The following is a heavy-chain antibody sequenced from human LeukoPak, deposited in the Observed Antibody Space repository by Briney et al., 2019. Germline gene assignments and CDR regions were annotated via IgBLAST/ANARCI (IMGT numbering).Heavy chain of an antibody. J-gene: IGHJ4*02. Sequence: PGGSLRLSCAASGFTFSSYGMHRVRQAPGKGLEWVAFIRYDGSNKYYADSVKGRFTISRDNSKNTLYLQMNSLRAEDTAVYYCAKALGYGDYEYFDYWGQGTLVTVSS. CDR2: IRYDGSNK. D-gene: IGHD4-17*01. CDR1: GFTFSSYG. V-gene: IGHV3-30*02. CDR3: AKALGYGDYEYFDY.